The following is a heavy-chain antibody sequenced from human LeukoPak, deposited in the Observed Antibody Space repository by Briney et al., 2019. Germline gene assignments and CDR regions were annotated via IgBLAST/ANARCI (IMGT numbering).Heavy chain of an antibody. D-gene: IGHD1-26*01. Sequence: HPGGSLRPSCAASGFTFSNYAMHWVRQAPGKGLEWVAVISYDGSTKYYADSVKGRFIISRDNSKNTLYLQMNSLRTEDTAVYFCARFPGSYSDYWGQGTLVTVSS. CDR1: GFTFSNYA. CDR3: ARFPGSYSDY. CDR2: ISYDGSTK. V-gene: IGHV3-30-3*01. J-gene: IGHJ4*02.